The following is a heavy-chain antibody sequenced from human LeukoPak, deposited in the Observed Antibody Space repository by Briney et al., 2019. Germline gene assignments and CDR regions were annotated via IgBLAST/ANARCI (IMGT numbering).Heavy chain of an antibody. CDR3: ARDGVAGGFDY. J-gene: IGHJ4*02. D-gene: IGHD6-19*01. CDR2: MNQGGSET. V-gene: IGHV3-7*01. Sequence: QTGGSLRLSCAASGFTFDDYAMHWVRQAPGKGLEWVAHMNQGGSETTNVDSVKGRFTISRDDAKNLVFLQMNSLRVEDTAMYYCARDGVAGGFDYWGQGILVTVSS. CDR1: GFTFDDYA.